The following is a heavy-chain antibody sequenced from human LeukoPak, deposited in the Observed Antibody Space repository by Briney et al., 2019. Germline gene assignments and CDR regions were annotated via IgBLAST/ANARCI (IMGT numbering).Heavy chain of an antibody. CDR3: AKDKHYCSSASCYLYYFDY. CDR2: ISGSGGST. V-gene: IGHV3-23*01. J-gene: IGHJ4*02. CDR1: GFTFSSYA. Sequence: GGSLRLSCAASGFTFSSYAMSWVRQAPGKGLEWVSAISGSGGSTYYADSVKGRFTISRDNSKNTLYLQMNSLRAEDTAIYYCAKDKHYCSSASCYLYYFDYWGQGILVTVSS. D-gene: IGHD2-2*01.